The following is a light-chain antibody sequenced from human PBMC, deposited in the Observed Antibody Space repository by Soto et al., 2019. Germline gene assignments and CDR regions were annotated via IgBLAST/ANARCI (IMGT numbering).Light chain of an antibody. J-gene: IGLJ2*01. CDR2: STN. V-gene: IGLV7-43*01. CDR3: LLYYGGTLGV. Sequence: QAVVTQEPSLTVSPGGTVTLTCASSTGAVTTGYYPNWFQQKPGQAPRALIYSTNNKYSWTPARFSGSLLGGKAALTLSGVQPEDEADYYCLLYYGGTLGVFGGGTKLTVL. CDR1: TGAVTTGYY.